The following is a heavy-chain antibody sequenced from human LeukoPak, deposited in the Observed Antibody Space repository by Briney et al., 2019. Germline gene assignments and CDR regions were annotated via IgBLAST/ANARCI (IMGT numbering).Heavy chain of an antibody. CDR1: GFTFSSYA. D-gene: IGHD6-19*01. J-gene: IGHJ4*02. CDR3: ARGRAVTGSTVIDY. CDR2: ISSDGGNR. V-gene: IGHV3-30-3*01. Sequence: GGSLRLSCAASGFTFSSYAMHWVRRAPGKALEWVATISSDGGNRYYSDSVKGRFTISRDNSKNTLYLQMNSLRPEDTAVFHCARGRAVTGSTVIDYWGQGTLVTVSS.